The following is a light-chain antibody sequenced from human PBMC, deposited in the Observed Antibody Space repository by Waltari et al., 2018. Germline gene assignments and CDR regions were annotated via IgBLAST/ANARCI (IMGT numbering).Light chain of an antibody. V-gene: IGLV2-23*02. Sequence: QPALTQTAAVSGSPGQSLPISCSGTIRDIGTYNLVSWYQQHPGKAPTLIIYDVNKRPSGVSNRFSGSKSGNTAFLTISGLQTADEADYYCCSYAGSAISVFGGGTKLTVL. CDR3: CSYAGSAISV. CDR2: DVN. J-gene: IGLJ3*02. CDR1: IRDIGTYNL.